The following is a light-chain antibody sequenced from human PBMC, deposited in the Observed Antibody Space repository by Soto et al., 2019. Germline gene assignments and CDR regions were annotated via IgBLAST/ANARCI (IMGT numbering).Light chain of an antibody. CDR3: QQVNAAQLT. V-gene: IGKV1-9*01. Sequence: DIQLTQSPSFLSASVGDRVTITCRATHDIRGHLAWYQQKPGRAPKLLISETSTLQSGVPSRFSGSGFGTEFTLTVTSLKPEALATYYYQQVNAAQLTFGGGTKVEIK. J-gene: IGKJ4*01. CDR2: ETS. CDR1: HDIRGH.